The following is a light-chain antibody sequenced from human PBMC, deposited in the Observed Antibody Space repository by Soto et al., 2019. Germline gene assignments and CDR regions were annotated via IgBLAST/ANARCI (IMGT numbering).Light chain of an antibody. CDR2: INN. CDR1: SSNIGSNT. J-gene: IGLJ2*01. CDR3: AAWDDSLNGVV. Sequence: QAVVTQPPSASGTPEQRVTISCSGSSSNIGSNTVNWYQQLPGTAPKLLIYINNQRPSGVPDRFSGSKSGTSASLAISGLQSEDEADYYCAAWDDSLNGVVFGGGTQLTVL. V-gene: IGLV1-44*01.